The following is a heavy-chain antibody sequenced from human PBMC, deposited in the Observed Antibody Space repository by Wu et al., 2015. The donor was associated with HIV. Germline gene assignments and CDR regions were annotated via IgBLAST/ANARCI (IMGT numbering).Heavy chain of an antibody. V-gene: IGHV1-46*04. CDR1: GYSFSSYY. CDR3: ARERYGAVSGLSMDV. Sequence: QVQLVQSGAEVKKPGASVRVSCKASGYSFSSYYLHWVRQAPGQGLEWVGMTNPNGGRTRFARRLLGRATMSRDTSTSTIKLSLKYLESEDTAVYYCARERYGAVSGLSMDVWGRGTTVIVSS. D-gene: IGHD4-17*01. J-gene: IGHJ6*03. CDR2: TNPNGGRT.